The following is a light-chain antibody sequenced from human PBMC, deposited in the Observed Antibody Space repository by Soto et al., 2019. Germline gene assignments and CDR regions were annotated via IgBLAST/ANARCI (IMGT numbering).Light chain of an antibody. Sequence: QSALTQPASVSGSPGQSITISCTGTSSDVGGYNYVSWYQQHPGKAPKLRIYQVRNRPSGVSDRFSGSKSVNTASLTISGLQAEDESDYYCSSYTSSSTLLYLFGTGTKLTVL. J-gene: IGLJ1*01. CDR1: SSDVGGYNY. CDR3: SSYTSSSTLLYL. V-gene: IGLV2-14*01. CDR2: QVR.